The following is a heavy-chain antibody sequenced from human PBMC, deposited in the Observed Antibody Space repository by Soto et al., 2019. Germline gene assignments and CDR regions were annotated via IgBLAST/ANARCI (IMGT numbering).Heavy chain of an antibody. CDR1: GGSISSGGYS. CDR2: IYHSGST. D-gene: IGHD4-17*01. V-gene: IGHV4-30-2*01. CDR3: ARADYGGKFDY. Sequence: SETLSLTCAVSGGSISSGGYSWSWIRQPPGKGLEWIGYIYHSGSTYYNPSLRSRVTISVDRSKNQFSLKLSTVTAADTAVYYCARADYGGKFDYWGQETLLTVSS. J-gene: IGHJ4*02.